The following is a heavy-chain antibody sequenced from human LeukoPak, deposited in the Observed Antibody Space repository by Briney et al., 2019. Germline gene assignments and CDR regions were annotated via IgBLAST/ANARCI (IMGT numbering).Heavy chain of an antibody. V-gene: IGHV3-23*01. CDR2: ISGGDGTT. D-gene: IGHD3-10*01. J-gene: IGHJ5*02. CDR3: AKIKAGTCFDP. CDR1: GFTFSAFA. Sequence: GGTLRLSCAASGFTFSAFAMSWVRQAPGKGLEWVSVISGGDGTTYYVDSVKGRFTISRDNSTNTLYLQMNSLRAEDTAVYYCAKIKAGTCFDPWGQGTLVTVSS.